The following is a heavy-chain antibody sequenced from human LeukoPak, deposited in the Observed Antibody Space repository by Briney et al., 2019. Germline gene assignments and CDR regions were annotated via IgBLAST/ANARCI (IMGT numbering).Heavy chain of an antibody. CDR1: GFTFSSYA. Sequence: GGSLRLSCAASGFTFSSYAMHWVRQAPDKGLEWVAVISYDGSNKYYADSVKGRFTISRDNSKNTLYLQMNSLRAEDTAVYYCARDTGREDYYDSGGYDYWGLGTLVTVSS. CDR3: ARDTGREDYYDSGGYDY. CDR2: ISYDGSNK. V-gene: IGHV3-30-3*01. D-gene: IGHD3-22*01. J-gene: IGHJ4*02.